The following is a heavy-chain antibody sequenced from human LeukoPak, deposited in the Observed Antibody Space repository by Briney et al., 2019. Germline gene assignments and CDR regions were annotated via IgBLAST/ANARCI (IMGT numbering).Heavy chain of an antibody. CDR3: ARRLTVVTHFDY. V-gene: IGHV3-48*01. J-gene: IGHJ4*02. CDR2: ISGSSSMI. D-gene: IGHD4-23*01. CDR1: GFTLSSYS. Sequence: HTGGSLRLSCAASGFTLSSYSMDWVRQAPGKGLEWVSYISGSSSMIYYADSVRGRFTISRDNAKNSLYLQMNSLRAEDTAVYYCARRLTVVTHFDYWGQGTLVTVSS.